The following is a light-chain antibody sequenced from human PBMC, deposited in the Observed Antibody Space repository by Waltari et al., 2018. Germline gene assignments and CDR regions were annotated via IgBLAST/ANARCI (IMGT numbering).Light chain of an antibody. Sequence: EIVLTQSPGTLSLSPGERATLSCRASQSVSSSSLSWYQQKPGQAPRLLIYGASRRATGIPDRFSGSGSGTDFTLTFSRLEPEDFAVYYCQQYGNSPYTFGQGTKLEI. V-gene: IGKV3-20*01. CDR2: GAS. CDR3: QQYGNSPYT. J-gene: IGKJ2*01. CDR1: QSVSSSS.